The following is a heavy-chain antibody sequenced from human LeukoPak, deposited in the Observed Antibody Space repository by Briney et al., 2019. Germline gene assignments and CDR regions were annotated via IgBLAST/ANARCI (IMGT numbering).Heavy chain of an antibody. CDR2: IYYSGST. Sequence: SETLPLTCTVSGGSISSSSYYWGWIRQPPGKGLEWIGSIYYSGSTYYNPSLKSRVTISVDRSKNQFSLKLSSVTAADTAVYYCARDSGIYDAFDIWGQGTMVTVSS. J-gene: IGHJ3*02. V-gene: IGHV4-39*07. CDR1: GGSISSSSYY. D-gene: IGHD3-10*01. CDR3: ARDSGIYDAFDI.